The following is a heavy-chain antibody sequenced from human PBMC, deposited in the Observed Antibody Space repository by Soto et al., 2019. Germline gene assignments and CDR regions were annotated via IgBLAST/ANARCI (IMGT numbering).Heavy chain of an antibody. J-gene: IGHJ4*02. Sequence: GESLKISCAASGFTFSSYAMSWVRQAPGKGLEWVSAISGSGGSTYYADSVKGRFTISRDNSKNTLYLQMNSLRAEDTAVYYCAKHLGYCSGGSCYGYYFDYWGQGTLVTVSS. CDR2: ISGSGGST. CDR1: GFTFSSYA. CDR3: AKHLGYCSGGSCYGYYFDY. D-gene: IGHD2-15*01. V-gene: IGHV3-23*01.